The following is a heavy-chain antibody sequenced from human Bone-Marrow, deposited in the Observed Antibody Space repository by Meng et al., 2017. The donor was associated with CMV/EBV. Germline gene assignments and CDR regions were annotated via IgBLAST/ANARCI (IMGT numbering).Heavy chain of an antibody. CDR1: GFTFSSYA. D-gene: IGHD6-13*01. CDR3: AKDPPGIAAAGPYFDY. CDR2: ISGSGGST. Sequence: GGSLRLSCAASGFTFSSYAMHWVRQAPGKGLEYVSAISGSGGSTYYADSVKGRFTISRDNSKNTLYLQMNSLRAEDTAVYYCAKDPPGIAAAGPYFDYWGQGTLVTVSS. J-gene: IGHJ4*02. V-gene: IGHV3-23*01.